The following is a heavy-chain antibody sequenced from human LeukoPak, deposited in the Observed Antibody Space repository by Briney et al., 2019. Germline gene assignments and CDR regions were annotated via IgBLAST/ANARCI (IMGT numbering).Heavy chain of an antibody. CDR1: GGSTRSYY. V-gene: IGHV4-59*08. CDR2: IYYTGST. Sequence: SQTLSLTCTVSGGSTRSYYWSWIRHPPRQGRDWSGYIYYTGSTYYSPSLKSRVTISVDTSKNQFSLQLSSVIAAATAVYYCARQSLSADTAMAYWGQGTLVTVSS. D-gene: IGHD5-18*01. J-gene: IGHJ4*02. CDR3: ARQSLSADTAMAY.